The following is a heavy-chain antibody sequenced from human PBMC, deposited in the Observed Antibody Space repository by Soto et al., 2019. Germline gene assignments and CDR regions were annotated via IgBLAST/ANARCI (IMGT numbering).Heavy chain of an antibody. V-gene: IGHV1-2*02. J-gene: IGHJ4*02. CDR1: GYTFTGYY. CDR3: ARVALDYDGSGYDFEY. Sequence: VQLVQSGGEVKKPGASVKVSCKASGYTFTGYYIHWVRQAPGQGLEWMGWMTPNNGGTSYAQKFQGRVTMTRDTSIITVYMELSSLRSDDTAVYYCARVALDYDGSGYDFEYWGQGTPVTVSS. CDR2: MTPNNGGT. D-gene: IGHD3-22*01.